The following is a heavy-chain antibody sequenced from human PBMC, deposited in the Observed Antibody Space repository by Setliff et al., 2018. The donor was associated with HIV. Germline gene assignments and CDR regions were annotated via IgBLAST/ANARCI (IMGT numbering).Heavy chain of an antibody. V-gene: IGHV1-2*06. D-gene: IGHD2-8*01. CDR3: AGKLHCTNGVCLDAFDI. J-gene: IGHJ3*02. CDR1: GYTFTAYY. Sequence: ASVKVSCKASGYTFTAYYMHWVRQAPGQGLEWMGRINPNSGGTNYAEKFQGRVTMTRDTSISTAFMDLSRLRSDDTAVYYCAGKLHCTNGVCLDAFDIWGQGTMVTVSS. CDR2: INPNSGGT.